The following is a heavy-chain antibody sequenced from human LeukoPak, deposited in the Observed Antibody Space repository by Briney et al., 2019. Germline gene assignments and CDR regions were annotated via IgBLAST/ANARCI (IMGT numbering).Heavy chain of an antibody. V-gene: IGHV3-49*03. Sequence: GGSLRLSCTASGFTFGDYAMSWFRQAPGKGLEWVGFIRSKAYGGTTEYAASVKGRFTISRDDSKSIAYLQMNSLKTEDTAVYYCTRDSSWGSGSYLFDYWGQGTLVTVSS. CDR1: GFTFGDYA. D-gene: IGHD3-10*01. CDR2: IRSKAYGGTT. J-gene: IGHJ4*02. CDR3: TRDSSWGSGSYLFDY.